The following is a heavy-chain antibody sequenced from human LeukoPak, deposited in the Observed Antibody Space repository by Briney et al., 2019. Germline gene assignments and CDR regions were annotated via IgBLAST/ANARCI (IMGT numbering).Heavy chain of an antibody. V-gene: IGHV1-8*01. Sequence: ASVKVSCKASGYTFTSYDINWVRQATGQGLEWMGWMNPNSGNTGYAQKFQGRVTMTRNTSISTAYMELSSLRSEDTAVYYCARGGKGLLIAAYNFDYWGQGTLVTVSS. J-gene: IGHJ4*02. CDR2: MNPNSGNT. D-gene: IGHD6-13*01. CDR1: GYTFTSYD. CDR3: ARGGKGLLIAAYNFDY.